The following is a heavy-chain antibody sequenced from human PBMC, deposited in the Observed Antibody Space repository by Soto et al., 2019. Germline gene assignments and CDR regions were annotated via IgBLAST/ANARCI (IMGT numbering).Heavy chain of an antibody. CDR3: ARVPYSSSWHLGFRNWFDP. J-gene: IGHJ5*02. V-gene: IGHV4-34*01. CDR1: GGSFSGYY. D-gene: IGHD6-13*01. Sequence: SETLSLTCAVYGGSFSGYYWSGIRQPPGKGLEWIGEINHSGSTNYNPSLKSRVTISVDTSKNQFSLKLSSVTAADTAVYYCARVPYSSSWHLGFRNWFDPWGQGTLVTVSS. CDR2: INHSGST.